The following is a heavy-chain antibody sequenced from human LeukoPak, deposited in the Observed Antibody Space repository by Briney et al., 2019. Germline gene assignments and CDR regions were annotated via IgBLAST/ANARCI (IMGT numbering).Heavy chain of an antibody. Sequence: RPSETLSLTCAVYGGSFSGYYWSWIRQPPGKGLEWIGEINHSGSTNYNPSLKSRVTISVDTSKNQFSLKLSSVTAADTAVYYCARVFPRVAYYYGSGSYPYFDYWGQGTLVTVSS. CDR3: ARVFPRVAYYYGSGSYPYFDY. J-gene: IGHJ4*02. CDR2: INHSGST. CDR1: GGSFSGYY. V-gene: IGHV4-34*01. D-gene: IGHD3-10*01.